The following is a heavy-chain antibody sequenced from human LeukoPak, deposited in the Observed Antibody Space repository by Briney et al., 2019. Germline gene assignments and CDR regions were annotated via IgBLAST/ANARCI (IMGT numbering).Heavy chain of an antibody. CDR3: ARPTSSGWYSH. CDR2: ITGSGSTI. V-gene: IGHV3-48*01. CDR1: GFTFSDYN. D-gene: IGHD6-19*01. Sequence: GGSLRLSCAASGFTFSDYNMNWVRQAPGKGLEWVSYITGSGSTIFYADSVKGRLTISRDNVKNSLYLQMNSLRAEDTAVYYCARPTSSGWYSHWGQGTVVTVSS. J-gene: IGHJ4*03.